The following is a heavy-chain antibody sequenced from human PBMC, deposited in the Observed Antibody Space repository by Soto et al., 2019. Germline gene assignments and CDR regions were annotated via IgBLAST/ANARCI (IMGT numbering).Heavy chain of an antibody. J-gene: IGHJ6*02. V-gene: IGHV3-30-3*01. CDR3: ARDRSSTYYYYGMDL. CDR2: ISYDGGNQ. Sequence: PGGSLRLSCEASGFSFNRHGIHWVRQAPGKGLEWVAVISYDGGNQAYADSVKGRFSISRDNSKNTVYLQMNSLRAEDTAVYYCARDRSSTYYYYGMDLWGQGTTVTVS. CDR1: GFSFNRHG. D-gene: IGHD6-19*01.